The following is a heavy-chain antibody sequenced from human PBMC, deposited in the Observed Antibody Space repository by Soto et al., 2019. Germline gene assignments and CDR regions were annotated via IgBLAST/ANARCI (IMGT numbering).Heavy chain of an antibody. J-gene: IGHJ6*02. D-gene: IGHD3-3*01. CDR2: IYYSGST. V-gene: IGHV4-39*01. Sequence: LSLTCTVSGGSISSSSYYWGWIRQPPGKGLEWIGSIYYSGSTYYNPSLKSRVTISVDTSKNQFSLKLSSVTAADTAVYYCAGTGVVTYYGMDVWGQGTTVTVSS. CDR1: GGSISSSSYY. CDR3: AGTGVVTYYGMDV.